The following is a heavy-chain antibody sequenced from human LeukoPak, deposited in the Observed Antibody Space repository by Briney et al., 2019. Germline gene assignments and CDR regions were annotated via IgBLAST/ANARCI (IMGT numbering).Heavy chain of an antibody. CDR2: MGPNSGNT. V-gene: IGHV1-8*01. CDR3: ARSAVRMDAFDI. Sequence: GSVKVSCKASGYTFTSYDINWVRQATGQGLEWMGWMGPNSGNTGYAQKFQGRVTMTRNTSINSAYMELSSLRSEDTAVYYCARSAVRMDAFDIWGQGTMVTVSS. D-gene: IGHD2-8*01. CDR1: GYTFTSYD. J-gene: IGHJ3*02.